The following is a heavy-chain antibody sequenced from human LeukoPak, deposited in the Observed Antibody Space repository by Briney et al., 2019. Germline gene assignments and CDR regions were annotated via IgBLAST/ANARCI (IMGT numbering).Heavy chain of an antibody. Sequence: SESLSLTCTVSGGSISSGGYYWSWIPQPPGVGLEWIGNIYYSGSTYYHPSLKSRVTISLDTSKNQFSLKLSSVTAADTAVYYCARVTTVTTSFHFDYWGQGTLVTVSS. D-gene: IGHD4-17*01. CDR3: ARVTTVTTSFHFDY. V-gene: IGHV4-30-4*01. CDR1: GGSISSGGYY. J-gene: IGHJ4*02. CDR2: IYYSGST.